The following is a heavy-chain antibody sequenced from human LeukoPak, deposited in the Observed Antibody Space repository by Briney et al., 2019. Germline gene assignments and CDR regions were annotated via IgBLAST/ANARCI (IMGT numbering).Heavy chain of an antibody. CDR1: GQTLTKLS. V-gene: IGHV1-24*01. CDR2: FDPEEGDT. CDR3: TTATTCLYFGVRAFDV. D-gene: IGHD2-21*01. Sequence: GASVKVSCKLSGQTLTKLSMHWVRHTPGRGFEWIGSFDPEEGDTIYAQKFQGTVTMTEDTSTDTANLELSGLTSDDTAMYYCTTATTCLYFGVRAFDVWGQGTMVIVSS. J-gene: IGHJ3*01.